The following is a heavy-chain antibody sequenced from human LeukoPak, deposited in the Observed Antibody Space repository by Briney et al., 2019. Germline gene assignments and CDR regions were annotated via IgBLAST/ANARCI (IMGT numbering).Heavy chain of an antibody. CDR3: TRASCGGDCYWFIYYYMDV. V-gene: IGHV3-49*04. CDR2: IRNKPYGGTT. D-gene: IGHD2-21*02. Sequence: GGSLRLSCTASGFTFGDYAMSWVRQAPGKGLEWVGFIRNKPYGGTTEYVASVKGRFTISRDDSKSIAYLYMNSLKTEDTAVYYCTRASCGGDCYWFIYYYMDVWGKGTTVTVSS. CDR1: GFTFGDYA. J-gene: IGHJ6*03.